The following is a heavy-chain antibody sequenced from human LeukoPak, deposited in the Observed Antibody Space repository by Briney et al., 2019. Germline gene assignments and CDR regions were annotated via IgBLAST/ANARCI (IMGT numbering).Heavy chain of an antibody. J-gene: IGHJ4*02. D-gene: IGHD3-10*01. Sequence: GGSLRLSCAASGFTFSSYSMNWVRQAPGKGLEWVSSISSSSSYIYYADSVKGRFTISRDNAKNSLYLQMNSLRAEDTAVYYCARVSSYYGSGSYPDYWGQGTLVTVSS. CDR3: ARVSSYYGSGSYPDY. CDR1: GFTFSSYS. V-gene: IGHV3-21*01. CDR2: ISSSSSYI.